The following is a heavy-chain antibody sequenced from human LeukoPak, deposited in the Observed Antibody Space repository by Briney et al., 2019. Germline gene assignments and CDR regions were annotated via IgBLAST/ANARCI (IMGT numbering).Heavy chain of an antibody. CDR1: GFTFSSYN. CDR3: AKTAHLDYYDSSGLFY. CDR2: ISGSGGST. V-gene: IGHV3-23*01. J-gene: IGHJ4*02. D-gene: IGHD3-22*01. Sequence: PGGSLRLSCAASGFTFSSYNMNWVRQAPGKGLEWVSAISGSGGSTYYADSVRGRFTISRDNSKNTLYLQMNSLRAEDTAVYYCAKTAHLDYYDSSGLFYWGQGTLVTVSS.